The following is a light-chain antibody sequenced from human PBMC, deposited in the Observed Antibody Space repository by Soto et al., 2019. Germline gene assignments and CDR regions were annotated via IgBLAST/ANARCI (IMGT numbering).Light chain of an antibody. CDR2: GAS. Sequence: EIVMTQFPATLAVSPVERATLSFMASQSVSSNLAWYQQNPGTPTRLIIYGASSSANGITARFSGSGSGKEFTLTISRLQSEDYGVYYCQQYVRSPFTFGTGTKVDIK. CDR3: QQYVRSPFT. CDR1: QSVSSN. J-gene: IGKJ3*01. V-gene: IGKV3D-15*01.